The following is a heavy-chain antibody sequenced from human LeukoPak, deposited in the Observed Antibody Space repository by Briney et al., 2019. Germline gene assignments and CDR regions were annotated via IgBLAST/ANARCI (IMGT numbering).Heavy chain of an antibody. J-gene: IGHJ4*02. CDR3: TVPYYYDSSGYYYFDY. Sequence: GGSLRLSCAASGFTFSSYSMNWVRQAPGKGLEWVGRIKSKTDGGTTDYAAPVKGRFTISRDDSKNTLYLQMNSLKTEDTAVYYCTVPYYYDSSGYYYFDYWGREPWSPSPQ. CDR1: GFTFSSYS. CDR2: IKSKTDGGTT. D-gene: IGHD3-22*01. V-gene: IGHV3-15*01.